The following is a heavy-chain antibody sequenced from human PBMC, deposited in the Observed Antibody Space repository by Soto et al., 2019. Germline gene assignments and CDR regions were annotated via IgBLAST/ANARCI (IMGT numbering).Heavy chain of an antibody. V-gene: IGHV3-15*01. CDR3: TRWDIVATIFNY. CDR2: IKSKTDGGTT. J-gene: IGHJ4*02. D-gene: IGHD5-12*01. Sequence: GKGLEWVGRIKSKTDGGTTDYAAPVKGRFTISRDDSKNTLYLQMNSLKTEDTAVYYCTRWDIVATIFNYWGQGTLVTVSS.